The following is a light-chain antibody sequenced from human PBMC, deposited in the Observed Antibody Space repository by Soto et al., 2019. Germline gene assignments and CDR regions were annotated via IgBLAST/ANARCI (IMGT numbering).Light chain of an antibody. J-gene: IGKJ2*01. CDR1: QSISSY. CDR2: AAS. Sequence: DIQMTQSPSSLSASVGDRVTITCRASQSISSYLNWYQQKPGKAPKLLIYAASSLQSGVPSRFSVSVSGTDFTLTISSLQPEDFATYYCQHSYSTPYSFGQGTKLEIK. CDR3: QHSYSTPYS. V-gene: IGKV1-39*01.